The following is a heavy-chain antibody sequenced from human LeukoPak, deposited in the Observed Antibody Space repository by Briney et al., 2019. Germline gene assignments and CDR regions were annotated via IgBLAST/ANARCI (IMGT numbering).Heavy chain of an antibody. V-gene: IGHV4-59*01. D-gene: IGHD6-19*01. J-gene: IGHJ5*02. CDR1: GGSISSYY. CDR2: IYYSGST. Sequence: SETLSLTCTVSGGSISSYYWSWSRQPPGKGLEWIGYIYYSGSTNYNPSLKSLVTISIDTSKSPFSLNLSSVTAADTAVYYCAREVKSSGWFEGNWFDPWGQGTLVTVSS. CDR3: AREVKSSGWFEGNWFDP.